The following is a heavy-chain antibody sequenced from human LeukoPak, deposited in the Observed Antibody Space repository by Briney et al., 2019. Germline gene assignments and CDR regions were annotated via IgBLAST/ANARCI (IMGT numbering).Heavy chain of an antibody. V-gene: IGHV3-7*01. Sequence: GGSLRLSCAASGFTFSDYYMSWIRQAPGKGLEWVANIKQDGSEKYYVDSVKGRFTISRDNAKNSLYLQMNSLRAEDTAVYYCARVRYCSGGSCYPGGWFDPWGQGTLVTVSS. J-gene: IGHJ5*02. CDR1: GFTFSDYY. CDR3: ARVRYCSGGSCYPGGWFDP. D-gene: IGHD2-15*01. CDR2: IKQDGSEK.